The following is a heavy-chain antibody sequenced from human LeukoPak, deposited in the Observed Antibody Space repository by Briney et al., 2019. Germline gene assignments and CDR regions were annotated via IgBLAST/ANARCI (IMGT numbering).Heavy chain of an antibody. J-gene: IGHJ5*02. CDR1: GYTFTTYG. CDR3: AREGDIIVVVAVHNWFDP. V-gene: IGHV1-2*02. CDR2: INPNSGGT. Sequence: ASVKVSCKASGYTFTTYGISRVRQAPGQGLEWMGWINPNSGGTNYAQKFQGRVTMTRDTSISTAYMELSRLRSDDTAVYYCAREGDIIVVVAVHNWFDPWGQGTLVTVSS. D-gene: IGHD2-15*01.